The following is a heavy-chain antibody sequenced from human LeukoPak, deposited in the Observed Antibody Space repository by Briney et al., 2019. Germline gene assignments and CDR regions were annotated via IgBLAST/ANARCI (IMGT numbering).Heavy chain of an antibody. D-gene: IGHD1-7*01. CDR3: ARAAESDWNWGDAFDI. Sequence: GGSLRLSCVGSGFSLFSYSINWVRQAPGKGLEWVSSISGNTSYIYYADSVKGRFTISRDNAENSLYLQMNSLRAEDTAVYYCARAAESDWNWGDAFDIWGQGTMVTVSS. CDR1: GFSLFSYS. V-gene: IGHV3-21*01. J-gene: IGHJ3*02. CDR2: ISGNTSYI.